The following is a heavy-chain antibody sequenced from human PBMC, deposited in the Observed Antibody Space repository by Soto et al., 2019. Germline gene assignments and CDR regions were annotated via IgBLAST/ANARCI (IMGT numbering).Heavy chain of an antibody. CDR2: INHSGST. CDR3: ARVDVVVPAFLLGYYYMDV. CDR1: GGSFSGYY. Sequence: SETLSLTCAVYGGSFSGYYWSWIRQPPGKGLEWIGEINHSGSTNYNPSLKSRVTISVDTSKNQFSLKLSSVTAADTAVYYCARVDVVVPAFLLGYYYMDVWGKGTTVTVSS. J-gene: IGHJ6*03. D-gene: IGHD2-2*01. V-gene: IGHV4-34*01.